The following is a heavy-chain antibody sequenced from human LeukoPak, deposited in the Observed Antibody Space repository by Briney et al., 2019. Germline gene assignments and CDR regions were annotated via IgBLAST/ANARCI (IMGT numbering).Heavy chain of an antibody. J-gene: IGHJ4*02. CDR1: GLRFSSYW. V-gene: IGHV3-7*01. CDR2: INQDGNRV. D-gene: IGHD2-15*01. Sequence: GGSLRLSCAASGLRFSSYWMSWVRQAPGKGLEWVANINQDGNRVNYVDSVKGRDSISRDNANNALFLQMHSLRVEDTAIYYCATTFPYCGDGTCALGGRGAQVNVSS. CDR3: ATTFPYCGDGTCAL.